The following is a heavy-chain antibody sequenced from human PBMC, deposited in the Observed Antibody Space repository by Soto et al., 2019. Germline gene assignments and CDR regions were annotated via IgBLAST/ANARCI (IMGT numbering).Heavy chain of an antibody. D-gene: IGHD3-10*01. CDR1: GGSFSGYY. CDR2: INHSGST. V-gene: IGHV4-34*01. CDR3: ARGRRITVVRGVISLDY. Sequence: QVQLQQWGAGLLKPSETLSLTCAVYGGSFSGYYWSWIRQPPGKGLEWIGEINHSGSTKYNPSLKSLVTISVDTSKNQFSLKLSSVTAADTAVYYCARGRRITVVRGVISLDYWGQGTLVTVSS. J-gene: IGHJ4*02.